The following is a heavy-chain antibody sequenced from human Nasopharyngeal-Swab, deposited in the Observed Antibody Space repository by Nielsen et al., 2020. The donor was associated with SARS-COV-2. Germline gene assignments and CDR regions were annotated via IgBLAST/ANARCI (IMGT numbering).Heavy chain of an antibody. D-gene: IGHD2-2*01. V-gene: IGHV3-21*01. J-gene: IGHJ3*02. CDR3: ARGPRYQPDAFDI. CDR2: ISSSSSYI. CDR1: GFTFSSYS. Sequence: GESLKISCAASGFTFSSYSMNWVRQAPGKGLEWVSSISSSSSYIYCADTVKGRFTISRDNAKNSLYLQMNSLRAEDTAVYYCARGPRYQPDAFDIWGQGTMVTVSS.